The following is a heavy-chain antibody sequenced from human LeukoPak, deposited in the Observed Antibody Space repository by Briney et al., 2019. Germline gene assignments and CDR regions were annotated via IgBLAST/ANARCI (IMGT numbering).Heavy chain of an antibody. CDR2: ISGGGVNT. V-gene: IGHV3-23*01. Sequence: GGSLRLSCAASGFTFNTCAMNWVRQAPGKGLEWVSTISGGGVNTYYADSVKGRFTISRDNSKDILYLQMNSLKAEDTALYYCTKDQHSYNKPGECWGQGALVTVSS. CDR3: TKDQHSYNKPGEC. J-gene: IGHJ4*02. D-gene: IGHD5-24*01. CDR1: GFTFNTCA.